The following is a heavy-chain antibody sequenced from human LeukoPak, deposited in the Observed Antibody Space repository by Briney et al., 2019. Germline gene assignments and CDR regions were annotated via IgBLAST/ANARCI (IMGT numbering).Heavy chain of an antibody. CDR3: AKDTGPPPLGLRYYYYGMDV. CDR2: RSYDGSNK. Sequence: GRALRLSCAASGFTFSSYGMHWVRQTLGKGLESVAVRSYDGSNKYYADSVKGRFTISRDNSKNTLYLQMNSLRAEDTAVYYCAKDTGPPPLGLRYYYYGMDVWGQGTTVTVSS. V-gene: IGHV3-30*18. J-gene: IGHJ6*02. CDR1: GFTFSSYG. D-gene: IGHD5-12*01.